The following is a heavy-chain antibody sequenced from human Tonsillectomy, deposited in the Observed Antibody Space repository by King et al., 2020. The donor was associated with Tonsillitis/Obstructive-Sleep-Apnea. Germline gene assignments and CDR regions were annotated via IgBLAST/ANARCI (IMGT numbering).Heavy chain of an antibody. Sequence: VQLVESGGGLVKPGRSLRLSCTASGFTFGDYAMSWFRQAPGKGLEWVGFIRSKAYGGTTEYAASVKGRFTISRDDSKSIAYLQMNSLKTEDTAVYYCTSDTCSSTSCYLYYYYYMDVWGKGTTVTVSS. J-gene: IGHJ6*03. CDR3: TSDTCSSTSCYLYYYYYMDV. CDR1: GFTFGDYA. CDR2: IRSKAYGGTT. D-gene: IGHD2-2*01. V-gene: IGHV3-49*05.